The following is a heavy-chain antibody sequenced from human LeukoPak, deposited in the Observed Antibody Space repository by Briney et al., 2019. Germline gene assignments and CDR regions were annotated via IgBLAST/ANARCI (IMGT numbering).Heavy chain of an antibody. CDR2: IKQDGGEI. J-gene: IGHJ6*04. Sequence: GSRRLSCAASGFTFSRYWMSWVRQAPGKGLEWVANIKQDGGEIYYVDSVKGRFTISRDNAKNSVYLHMNSLRAEDTAVYYCAELGITMIGGVWGKGTTVTISS. CDR1: GFTFSRYW. V-gene: IGHV3-7*01. D-gene: IGHD3-10*02. CDR3: AELGITMIGGV.